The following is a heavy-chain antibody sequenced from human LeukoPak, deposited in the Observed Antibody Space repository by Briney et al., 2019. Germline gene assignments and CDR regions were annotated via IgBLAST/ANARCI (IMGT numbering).Heavy chain of an antibody. CDR2: IWYDGSNK. J-gene: IGHJ6*02. CDR3: AKVVYGDYFISDYYYGMDV. D-gene: IGHD4-17*01. CDR1: GFTFSSYG. V-gene: IGHV3-33*06. Sequence: PGRSLRLSCAASGFTFSSYGMHWVRQAPGKGLEWVAVIWYDGSNKYYADSVKGRFTISRDNSKNTLYLQMNSLRAEDTAVYYCAKVVYGDYFISDYYYGMDVWGQGTTVTVSS.